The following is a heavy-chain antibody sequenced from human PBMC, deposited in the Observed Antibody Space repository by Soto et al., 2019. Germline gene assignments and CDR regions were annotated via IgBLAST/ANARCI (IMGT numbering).Heavy chain of an antibody. CDR2: IYHVGFT. CDR3: ARVRPPTRPRPAAVLYNFDY. Sequence: QVHLQESGPGLVKPSGTLSLTCGVSGASVSSSHWWTWVRQPPGKGLEWMGEIYHVGFTSYNPSLESRGMKSSDQSRNQFSLKMSSVTAGETAVYYCARVRPPTRPRPAAVLYNFDYWGQGSLATASS. V-gene: IGHV4-4*02. D-gene: IGHD2-2*01. CDR1: GASVSSSHW. J-gene: IGHJ4*02.